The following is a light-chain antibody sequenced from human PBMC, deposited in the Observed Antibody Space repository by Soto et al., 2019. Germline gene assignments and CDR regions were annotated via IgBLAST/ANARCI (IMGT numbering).Light chain of an antibody. Sequence: DIVMTQSPDSLAVSLGERATINCRSSQSVLYSSNNKNYLAWYQQKPGQPPKLLISWASTRESGVPDRYSGSESGTDFTLTISSLQADDVAVYYCQQYYSAPWTFGQGTKVEIK. V-gene: IGKV4-1*01. J-gene: IGKJ1*01. CDR2: WAS. CDR3: QQYYSAPWT. CDR1: QSVLYSSNNKNY.